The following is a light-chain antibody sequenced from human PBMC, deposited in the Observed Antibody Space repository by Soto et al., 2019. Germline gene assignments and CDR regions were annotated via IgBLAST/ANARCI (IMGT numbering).Light chain of an antibody. Sequence: QAVGTQEPSLTVSPGGTVTLTCGSSTGPVTNGHFPYWFQQKPGQAPRPLIYDTDNKHSWTPARFSASLLGDKAALTLSGALPEDEADYSCLLSYTGRLYVFGPGTKLTVL. CDR3: LLSYTGRLYV. CDR2: DTD. CDR1: TGPVTNGHF. V-gene: IGLV7-46*01. J-gene: IGLJ1*01.